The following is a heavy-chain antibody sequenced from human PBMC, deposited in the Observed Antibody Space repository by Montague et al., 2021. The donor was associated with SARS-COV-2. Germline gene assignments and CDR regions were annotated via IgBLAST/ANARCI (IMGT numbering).Heavy chain of an antibody. V-gene: IGHV4-4*09. D-gene: IGHD3-16*01. J-gene: IGHJ4*02. Sequence: SETLSLTCTVSGVAISYGDWSWIRQPPGKGLEWIVTIFENGDTDHNPSLKSRATVSEDTSQNQFSLRLSSVAAADTALYYCARYYDHSSRVDSWGQGTLVTVSS. CDR1: GVAISYGD. CDR3: ARYYDHSSRVDS. CDR2: IFENGDT.